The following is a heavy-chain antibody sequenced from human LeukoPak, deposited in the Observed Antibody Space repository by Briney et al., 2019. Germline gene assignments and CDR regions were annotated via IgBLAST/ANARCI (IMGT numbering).Heavy chain of an antibody. V-gene: IGHV1-18*01. CDR1: GYTFTSCG. J-gene: IGHJ4*02. D-gene: IGHD2-2*01. CDR2: ISTYNGNT. Sequence: ASVKVSCKASGYTFTSCGISWVRQAPGQGLEWMGWISTYNGNTNYAQKLRGRVTMTPDTSPSTDYMELRSLRPDHTAVYYCARDQAYCSIITGPFDYWGQGTLVTVSS. CDR3: ARDQAYCSIITGPFDY.